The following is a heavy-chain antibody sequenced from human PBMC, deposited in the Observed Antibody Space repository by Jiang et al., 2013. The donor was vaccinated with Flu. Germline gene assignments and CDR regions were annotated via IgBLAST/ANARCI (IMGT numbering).Heavy chain of an antibody. Sequence: VQLLESGGGLVQPGGSLRVSCAASGFTFSSYWMSWLRQAPGKGLQWVANINQGGSDKYYVDSVKGRFTVSRDNAENSLYLQMNSLRAEDTAVYYCVRAGRPLDLWGQGTLVTVSS. V-gene: IGHV3-7*03. CDR2: INQGGSDK. CDR1: GFTFSSYW. CDR3: VRAGRPLDL. J-gene: IGHJ5*02.